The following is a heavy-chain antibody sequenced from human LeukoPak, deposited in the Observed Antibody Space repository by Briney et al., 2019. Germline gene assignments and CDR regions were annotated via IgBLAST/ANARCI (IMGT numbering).Heavy chain of an antibody. CDR2: IYYSGST. CDR3: ARLEIAVAVHFDY. CDR1: GGSISSSSYY. J-gene: IGHJ4*02. Sequence: SETLSLTRTVSGGSISSSSYYWGWIRQPPGKGLEWIGSIYYSGSTYYNPSLKSRVTISVDTSKNQFSLKLSSVTAADTAVYYCARLEIAVAVHFDYWGQGTLVTVSS. V-gene: IGHV4-39*01. D-gene: IGHD6-19*01.